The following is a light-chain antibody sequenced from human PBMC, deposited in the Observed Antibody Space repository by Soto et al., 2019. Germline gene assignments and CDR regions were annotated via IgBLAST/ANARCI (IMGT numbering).Light chain of an antibody. J-gene: IGLJ2*01. CDR1: DSNVGINF. CDR2: TND. CDR3: AAWDDSLSGVV. V-gene: IGLV1-47*02. Sequence: QSVLTQPPSASATPGQRVTISCSGSDSNVGINFVYWYQQLPGTAPKLLLYTNDQRPSGGPDRFSGSKSGTSASLAISGLRSEDEADYYCAAWDDSLSGVVFGGGTKLTVL.